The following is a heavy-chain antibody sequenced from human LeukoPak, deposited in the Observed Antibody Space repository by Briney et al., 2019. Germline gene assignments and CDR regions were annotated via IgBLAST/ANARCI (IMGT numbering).Heavy chain of an antibody. D-gene: IGHD6-19*01. Sequence: ASVKVSCKASEYTFTAYYVHWVRQAPGQGLEWMGWINPNSGDTNFAQNFQGRVTMTRDTSISTVYMELSRLRSDDTAVYYCARVGQWLVENAWFDPWGQGTLVTVSS. J-gene: IGHJ5*02. CDR1: EYTFTAYY. CDR3: ARVGQWLVENAWFDP. V-gene: IGHV1-2*02. CDR2: INPNSGDT.